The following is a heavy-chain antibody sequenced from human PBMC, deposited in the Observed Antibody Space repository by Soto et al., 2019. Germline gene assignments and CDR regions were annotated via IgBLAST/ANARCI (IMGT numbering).Heavy chain of an antibody. CDR3: AREPYSSSETFFDY. V-gene: IGHV1-69*13. CDR1: GGTISSNA. CDR2: IIPIFGTA. D-gene: IGHD6-6*01. J-gene: IGHJ4*02. Sequence: GTSVKLSCKDSGGTISSNAISWVRQAPGQGLEWMGGIIPIFGTANYAQKFQGRVTITADESTSTAYMELSSLRSEDTAVYYCAREPYSSSETFFDYWGQGTLVTVSS.